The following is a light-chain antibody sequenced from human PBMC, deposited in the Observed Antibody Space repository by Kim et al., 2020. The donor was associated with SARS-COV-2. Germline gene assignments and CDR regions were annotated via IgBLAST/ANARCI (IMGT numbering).Light chain of an antibody. CDR1: QSISIY. CDR2: AAS. J-gene: IGKJ1*01. V-gene: IGKV1-39*01. Sequence: ASVGDRVTITCRASQSISIYLNWYQQKPGKAPKLLIYAASSLQSGVPSRFSGSGSGTDFTLTISSLQPEDFATYFCQQSYSTPPTFGQGTKVDIK. CDR3: QQSYSTPPT.